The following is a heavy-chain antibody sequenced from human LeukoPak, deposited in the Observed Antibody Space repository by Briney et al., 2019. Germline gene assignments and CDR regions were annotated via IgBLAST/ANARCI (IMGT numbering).Heavy chain of an antibody. J-gene: IGHJ5*02. CDR1: GFTFSSYS. V-gene: IGHV3-48*01. CDR2: ISSSSSTI. Sequence: GGSLRLSCAASGFTFSSYSMKWVRQAPGKGLEWVSYISSSSSTIYYADSVKGRFTISRDNAKNSLYLQMNSLRAEDTAVYYCASLGAYSFESGVSPWGQGTLVTVSS. D-gene: IGHD3-16*01. CDR3: ASLGAYSFESGVSP.